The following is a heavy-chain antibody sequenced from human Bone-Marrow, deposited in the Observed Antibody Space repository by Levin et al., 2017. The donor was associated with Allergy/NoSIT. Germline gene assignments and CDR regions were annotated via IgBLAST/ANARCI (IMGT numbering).Heavy chain of an antibody. CDR2: ISSSSSYI. D-gene: IGHD2-15*01. Sequence: GESLKISCAASGFTFSSYSMNWVRQAPGKGLEWVSSISSSSSYIYYADSVKGRFTISRDNAKNSLYLQMNSLRAEDTAVYYCARALYCSGGSCYWDYWGQGTLVTVSS. V-gene: IGHV3-21*01. J-gene: IGHJ4*02. CDR3: ARALYCSGGSCYWDY. CDR1: GFTFSSYS.